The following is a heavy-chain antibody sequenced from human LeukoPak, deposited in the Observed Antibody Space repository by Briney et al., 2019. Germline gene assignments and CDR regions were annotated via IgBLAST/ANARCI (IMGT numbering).Heavy chain of an antibody. CDR1: GYSFTSYW. D-gene: IGHD3-22*01. V-gene: IGHV5-51*01. CDR2: IYPGDSDT. Sequence: KDGESLKISCKGSGYSFTSYWIGWVRQMPGKGLEWMGIIYPGDSDTRYSPSFQGQVTISADKSISTAYLQWSSLKASDTAMYYCARPPYDSSGYWEDAFDIWGQGTMVTVSS. CDR3: ARPPYDSSGYWEDAFDI. J-gene: IGHJ3*02.